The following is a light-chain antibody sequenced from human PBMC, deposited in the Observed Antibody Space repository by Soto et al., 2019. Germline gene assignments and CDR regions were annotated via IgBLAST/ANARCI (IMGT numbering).Light chain of an antibody. V-gene: IGLV2-23*02. CDR1: SSDVGSYNL. Sequence: QSLLTHPASGSGSPGQSITISCTGTSSDVGSYNLVSWYQQHPGKAPKLMIYEVSKRPSGVSNRFSGSKSGNTASLTISGLQAEDEADYYCCSYAGSSPYVFGTGTKVTVL. J-gene: IGLJ1*01. CDR2: EVS. CDR3: CSYAGSSPYV.